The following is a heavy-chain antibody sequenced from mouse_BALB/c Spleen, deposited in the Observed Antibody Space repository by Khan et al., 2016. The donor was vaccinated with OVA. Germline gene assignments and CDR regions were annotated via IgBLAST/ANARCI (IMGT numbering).Heavy chain of an antibody. Sequence: VQLQQSGAELARPGASVKMSCKASGYTFTSYTIHWIKKRPGQGLEWIGYINPSNGYTNYNQKFKDKATLTTDKSSTTAYLQLSSLTSDDSAVYNCGRDGAYHRNDGWFAYWGHGTLVTVSA. D-gene: IGHD2-14*01. CDR2: INPSNGYT. CDR3: GRDGAYHRNDGWFAY. V-gene: IGHV1-4*01. CDR1: GYTFTSYT. J-gene: IGHJ3*01.